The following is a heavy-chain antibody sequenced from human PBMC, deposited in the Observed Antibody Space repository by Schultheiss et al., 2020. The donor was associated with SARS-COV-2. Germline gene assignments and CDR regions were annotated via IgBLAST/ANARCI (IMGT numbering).Heavy chain of an antibody. D-gene: IGHD3-16*01. Sequence: SETLSLTCTVSGGSISSYYWSWIRQPPGKGLEWIGYIYYSGSTNYNPSLKSRVTISVDTSKNQFSLKLSSVTAADTAVYYCARQGVDPRYFDYWGQGTLVTVSS. CDR2: IYYSGST. J-gene: IGHJ4*02. CDR1: GGSISSYY. V-gene: IGHV4-59*08. CDR3: ARQGVDPRYFDY.